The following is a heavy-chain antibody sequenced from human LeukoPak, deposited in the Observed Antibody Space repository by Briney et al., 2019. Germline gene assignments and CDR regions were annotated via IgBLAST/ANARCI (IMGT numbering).Heavy chain of an antibody. CDR1: GYDFTSVG. V-gene: IGHV1-18*01. D-gene: IGHD3-3*01. CDR2: ISPYNGNT. CDR3: ATYDDPLYFDY. J-gene: IGHJ4*02. Sequence: VASVKVSCKASGYDFTSVGITWVRRAPGQGLEWMGWISPYNGNTRYAQKFQGRVAMTTDTSTDTAYMELSSLRSEDTAVYYCATYDDPLYFDYWGQGTLVTVSS.